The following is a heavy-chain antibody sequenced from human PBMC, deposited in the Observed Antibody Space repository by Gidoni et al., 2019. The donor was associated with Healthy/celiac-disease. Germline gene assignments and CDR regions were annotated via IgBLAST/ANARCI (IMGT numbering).Heavy chain of an antibody. CDR1: GFTFSSYA. D-gene: IGHD6-13*01. V-gene: IGHV3-30*04. Sequence: QVQLVESGGGVVQPGRSLRLSCAASGFTFSSYAMHWVRQAPGKGLEWVAVISYDGSNKYYADSVKGRFTISRDNSKNTLYLQMNSLRAEDTAVYYCARDLGESSSWYRGWPTYYYYGMDVWGQGTTVTVSS. CDR2: ISYDGSNK. J-gene: IGHJ6*02. CDR3: ARDLGESSSWYRGWPTYYYYGMDV.